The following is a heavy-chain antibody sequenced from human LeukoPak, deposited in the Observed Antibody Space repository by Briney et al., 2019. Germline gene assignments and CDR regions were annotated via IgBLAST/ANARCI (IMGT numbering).Heavy chain of an antibody. D-gene: IGHD2-2*02. CDR1: GGTFSSYA. CDR3: ALGIVVVPAAIKGGNWFDP. J-gene: IGHJ5*02. Sequence: SVNLSCKASGGTFSSYAISWVRQARGQGLEGMGRIIPIFGTANYAQKFQGRVTLTTDESTSTAYMELSSLRSEDTAVYYCALGIVVVPAAIKGGNWFDPWGQGTLVTVSS. CDR2: IIPIFGTA. V-gene: IGHV1-69*05.